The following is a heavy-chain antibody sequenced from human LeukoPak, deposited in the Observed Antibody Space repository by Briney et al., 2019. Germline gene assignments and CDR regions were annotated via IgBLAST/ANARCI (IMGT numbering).Heavy chain of an antibody. Sequence: SETLSLTCAVSGGSISSYYWSWIRQPPGKGLEWIGSIYHSGSTYYNPSLKSRVTISVDTSKNQFSLKLSSVTAADTAVYYCARALGQLPSRYWGQGTLVTVSS. CDR3: ARALGQLPSRY. D-gene: IGHD2-2*01. V-gene: IGHV4-38-2*01. CDR2: IYHSGST. CDR1: GGSISSYY. J-gene: IGHJ4*02.